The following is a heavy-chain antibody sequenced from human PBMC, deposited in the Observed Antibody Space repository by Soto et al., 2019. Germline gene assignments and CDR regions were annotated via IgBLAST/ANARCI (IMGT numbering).Heavy chain of an antibody. CDR1: GFSLSTSGVG. V-gene: IGHV2-5*02. Sequence: QITLKESGPTLVKPTQPLTLTCTFSGFSLSTSGVGVGWIRQPPGKALEWLALIYWDDDKRYSPSLKSRLTITKDTSKNQVVLTMTNMDPVDTATYYCAHKGKYYYGSGTYYFDYWGQGTLVTVSS. CDR2: IYWDDDK. D-gene: IGHD3-10*01. CDR3: AHKGKYYYGSGTYYFDY. J-gene: IGHJ4*02.